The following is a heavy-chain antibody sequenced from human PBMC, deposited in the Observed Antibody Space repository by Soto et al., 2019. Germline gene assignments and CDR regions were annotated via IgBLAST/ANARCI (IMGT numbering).Heavy chain of an antibody. Sequence: SVKVSCKASGGTFSSYTISWVRQAPGQGLEWMGRIIPILGIANYAQKFQGRVTITADKSTSTAYMELSSLRSEDTAVYYCARGEWKYAFDIWGQGTMVTVSS. J-gene: IGHJ3*02. CDR2: IIPILGIA. CDR3: ARGEWKYAFDI. CDR1: GGTFSSYT. V-gene: IGHV1-69*02. D-gene: IGHD1-1*01.